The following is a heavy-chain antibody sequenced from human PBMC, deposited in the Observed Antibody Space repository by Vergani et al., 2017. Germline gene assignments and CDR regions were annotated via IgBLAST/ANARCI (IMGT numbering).Heavy chain of an antibody. CDR3: AKFPLNITTPDRGDF. CDR1: GFRFSDYG. J-gene: IGHJ4*02. CDR2: ISYDGDTT. Sequence: HVQMVESGGGVVQPGRSLRLSCAVSGFRFSDYGMHWVRQAPGRGLEWVALISYDGDTTHYEDSVKGRFTISRDNSKNTLFLQMHSLRVEDTALYYCAKFPLNITTPDRGDFWGQGSLVTVSS. V-gene: IGHV3-30*18. D-gene: IGHD1-1*01.